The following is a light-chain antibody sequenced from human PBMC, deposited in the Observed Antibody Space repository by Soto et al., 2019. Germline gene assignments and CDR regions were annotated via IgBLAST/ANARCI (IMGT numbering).Light chain of an antibody. Sequence: ILLAQSRGTLSLSPGEGGTLSCRSSQYIATSYLAWYQQRRGQAPRLLIYGASSRATGIPDRFSGSGSGTDFTLTISRLEPEDFAVYYCQQYGRSPYTFGQGTKVDIK. CDR1: QYIATSY. CDR2: GAS. V-gene: IGKV3-20*01. J-gene: IGKJ2*01. CDR3: QQYGRSPYT.